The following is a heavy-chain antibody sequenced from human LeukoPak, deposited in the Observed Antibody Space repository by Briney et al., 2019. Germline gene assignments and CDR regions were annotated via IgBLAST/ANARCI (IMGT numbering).Heavy chain of an antibody. D-gene: IGHD6-19*01. V-gene: IGHV3-21*01. CDR2: ISSSSSYI. Sequence: GGSLRLSCAASGFTFSSYSMNWVRQAPGKGLEWVSSISSSSSYIYYADSVKGRFTISRDNAKNSLYLQMNSLRAEDTAVYYCARDIGIAVAGRLPDYWGQGTLVTVPS. J-gene: IGHJ4*02. CDR3: ARDIGIAVAGRLPDY. CDR1: GFTFSSYS.